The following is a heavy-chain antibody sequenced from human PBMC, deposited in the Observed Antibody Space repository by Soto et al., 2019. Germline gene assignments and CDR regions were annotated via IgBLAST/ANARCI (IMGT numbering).Heavy chain of an antibody. J-gene: IGHJ4*02. Sequence: EVQLLESGGGLVQPGGSLRLSCAASGFTFSSYAMSWVRQAPGKGLEWVSAISGSGGSTYYADSVKGRFTISRDNSKNTLYLQMNSLRAEDTAVCYCAKAYYDFWSGYSSWGYWGQGTLVTVSS. CDR3: AKAYYDFWSGYSSWGY. CDR1: GFTFSSYA. CDR2: ISGSGGST. V-gene: IGHV3-23*01. D-gene: IGHD3-3*01.